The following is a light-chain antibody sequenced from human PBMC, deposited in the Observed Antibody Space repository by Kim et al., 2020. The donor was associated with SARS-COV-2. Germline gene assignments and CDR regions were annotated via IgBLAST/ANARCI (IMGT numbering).Light chain of an antibody. V-gene: IGKV3-15*01. CDR2: GAS. Sequence: EVVMTQSPDILSVSPGEEATLSCRASQSVSSSVAWYQHKPGQAPRLLISGASTRAPGVPARFRGSGSETEFTLSISSLQSEDFAVYYCQQYSDWPQFGQGTKLEI. CDR1: QSVSSS. CDR3: QQYSDWPQ. J-gene: IGKJ2*01.